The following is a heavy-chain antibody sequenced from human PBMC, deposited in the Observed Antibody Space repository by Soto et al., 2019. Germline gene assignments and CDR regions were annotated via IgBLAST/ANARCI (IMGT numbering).Heavy chain of an antibody. V-gene: IGHV4-59*01. CDR1: GGSISSYY. D-gene: IGHD6-13*01. J-gene: IGHJ6*02. CDR2: IYYSGST. Sequence: SETLSLTCTVSGGSISSYYWSWIRQPPGKGLEWIGYIYYSGSTNYNPSLKSRVTISVDTSKNQFSLKLSSVTAADTAVYYCARTLHGGLTQQMVLGYYYYGMDVWGQGTTVTVSS. CDR3: ARTLHGGLTQQMVLGYYYYGMDV.